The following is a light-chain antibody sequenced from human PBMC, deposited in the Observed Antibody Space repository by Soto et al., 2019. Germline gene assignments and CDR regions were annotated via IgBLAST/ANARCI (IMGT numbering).Light chain of an antibody. J-gene: IGLJ2*01. V-gene: IGLV2-11*01. Sequence: QSALTQPRSVSGSPGQSVAISCTGTSSDVGGYNYVSWYRQHPGRAPKLLLYDVTKRPSGVPDRFSGSKSGNTASLTISGLQAGDEADYYCCSYAGSYIVVIGGGTKLTV. CDR1: SSDVGGYNY. CDR3: CSYAGSYIVV. CDR2: DVT.